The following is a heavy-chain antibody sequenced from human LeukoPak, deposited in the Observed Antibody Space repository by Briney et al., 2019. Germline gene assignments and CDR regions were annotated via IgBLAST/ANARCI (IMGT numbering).Heavy chain of an antibody. Sequence: GGSLRLSCAASGFTFSGHAMSWVRQAPGKGLKWLSTITGGAENTYYADSVKGRFTISRDSSKNTVYLQMNSLRVEDTAVYYCAKVLSGSQGYWGQGTLVTVFS. CDR2: ITGGAENT. D-gene: IGHD1-26*01. CDR1: GFTFSGHA. V-gene: IGHV3-23*01. J-gene: IGHJ4*02. CDR3: AKVLSGSQGY.